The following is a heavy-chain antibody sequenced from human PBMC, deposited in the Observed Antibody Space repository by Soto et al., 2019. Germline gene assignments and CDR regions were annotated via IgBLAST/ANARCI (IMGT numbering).Heavy chain of an antibody. CDR1: GGSVSSGSYY. CDR2: IYYSGST. Sequence: QVQLQESGPGLVKPSETLSLTCTVSGGSVSSGSYYWSWIRQPPGKGLEWIGYIYYSGSTNYNPSLKSRVTISVDTSKNQYSLKRSSVAAADTAVYYCAREGYCSGGSCYGDQIAYYFDYWGQGTLVTVSS. V-gene: IGHV4-61*01. CDR3: AREGYCSGGSCYGDQIAYYFDY. J-gene: IGHJ4*02. D-gene: IGHD2-15*01.